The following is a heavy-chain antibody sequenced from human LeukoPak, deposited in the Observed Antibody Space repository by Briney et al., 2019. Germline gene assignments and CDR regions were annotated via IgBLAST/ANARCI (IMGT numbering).Heavy chain of an antibody. J-gene: IGHJ4*02. Sequence: SQTLSLTCGISGDSVSTNSAGWNWIRQSPSRRLEWLGRTYYRSKWYNDYAVSVKSRITINPDTPKNQFSLHLNSVTPEDTAVYYCARDPRKDWFYFDYWGQGTPVTVSS. D-gene: IGHD1-14*01. CDR3: ARDPRKDWFYFDY. CDR2: TYYRSKWYN. V-gene: IGHV6-1*01. CDR1: GDSVSTNSAG.